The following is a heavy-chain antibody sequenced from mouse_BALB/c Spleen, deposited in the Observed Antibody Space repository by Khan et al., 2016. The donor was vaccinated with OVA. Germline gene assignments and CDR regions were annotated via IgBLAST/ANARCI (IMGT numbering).Heavy chain of an antibody. CDR1: GYTFSNYW. CDR2: IYPSDSYT. CDR3: SREVRLHYYAMDY. V-gene: IGHV1-69*02. J-gene: IGHJ4*01. Sequence: QVRLQQSGTELVRPGASVKLSCKASGYTFSNYWINWVKQRPGQGLEWIGNIYPSDSYTNYNQNFKDKATLTVDKSSSTAYMQLSSPTSEDSAVYSSSREVRLHYYAMDYWGQGTSVTVSS.